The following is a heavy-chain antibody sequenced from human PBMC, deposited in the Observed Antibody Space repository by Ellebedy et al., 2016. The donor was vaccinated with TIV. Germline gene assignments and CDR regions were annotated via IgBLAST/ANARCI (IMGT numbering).Heavy chain of an antibody. CDR1: GGAINNDY. CDR2: IHNSGST. CDR3: ARLTLDSSSWYDAFDI. Sequence: ESLKISCTVSGGAINNDYWNWIRQPLGKGLEWIGYIHNSGSTNPNPSLKSRLTISVDTSKNQFSLRLSSVTAADTAVYYCARLTLDSSSWYDAFDIWGQGTMVTVSS. D-gene: IGHD6-13*01. J-gene: IGHJ3*02. V-gene: IGHV4-59*08.